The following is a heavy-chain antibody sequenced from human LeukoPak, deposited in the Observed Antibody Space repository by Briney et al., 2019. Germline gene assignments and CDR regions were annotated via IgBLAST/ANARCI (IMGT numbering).Heavy chain of an antibody. V-gene: IGHV4-59*01. J-gene: IGHJ4*02. CDR1: GVSTSNYY. CDR2: IYYSGNT. CDR3: ARGRSIFGVVIPYLFDY. D-gene: IGHD3-3*01. Sequence: NPSETLSLTCTVSGVSTSNYYWSWIRQPPGKGLEWIGYIYYSGNTNYKPSLKSRVSISVDTSKNQFSLKLSSVTAADTAVYFCARGRSIFGVVIPYLFDYWGQGTLVTVSS.